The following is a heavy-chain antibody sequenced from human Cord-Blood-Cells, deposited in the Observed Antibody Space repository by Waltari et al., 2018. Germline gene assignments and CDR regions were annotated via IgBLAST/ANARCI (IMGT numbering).Heavy chain of an antibody. CDR2: ISSSSSYI. Sequence: EVQLVASGGGLVKPGGSLRLSCAASGFTFSSYSMNWVRQAPGKGLEWVSSISSSSSYINYADSVKGRFTISRDNAKNSLYLQMNSLRAEDTAVYYCARDGTPGEWELLKWFDPWGQGTLVTVSS. CDR1: GFTFSSYS. V-gene: IGHV3-21*01. CDR3: ARDGTPGEWELLKWFDP. J-gene: IGHJ5*02. D-gene: IGHD1-26*01.